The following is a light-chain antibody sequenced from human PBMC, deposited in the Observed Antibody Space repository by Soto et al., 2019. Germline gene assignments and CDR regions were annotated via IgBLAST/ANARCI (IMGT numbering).Light chain of an antibody. CDR2: EVS. J-gene: IGLJ2*01. CDR3: SSYAGSNNLEV. V-gene: IGLV2-8*01. Sequence: QSVLTQPPSASGSPGQSVTISCTGTSSDVGGYNYVSWYQQHPGKAPKLMIYEVSKRPSGVPDRFSGSKSGNTASLTVSGLQAEDEADYYCSSYAGSNNLEVFGGGTKLTAL. CDR1: SSDVGGYNY.